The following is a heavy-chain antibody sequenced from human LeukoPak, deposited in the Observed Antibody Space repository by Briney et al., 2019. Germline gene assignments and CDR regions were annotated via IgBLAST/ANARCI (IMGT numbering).Heavy chain of an antibody. CDR3: ARVPYSLVRMSVDY. D-gene: IGHD2-2*01. CDR1: GGSISSSSYY. CDR2: IYYSGST. V-gene: IGHV4-39*01. J-gene: IGHJ4*02. Sequence: SATLSLTCTVSGGSISSSSYYWGWIRQPPGKGLEWIGSIYYSGSTYYKPSLKSRVSISVDTSKNQFSLKLSPVTAADTAVYYCARVPYSLVRMSVDYWGQGTLVTVSS.